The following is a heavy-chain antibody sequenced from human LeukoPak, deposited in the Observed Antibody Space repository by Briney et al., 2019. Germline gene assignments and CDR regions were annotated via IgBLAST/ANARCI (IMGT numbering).Heavy chain of an antibody. V-gene: IGHV4-39*07. CDR1: GGSISSSSYY. CDR2: IYYSGST. CDR3: ARGDDYVWGSYRQRVYYFDY. J-gene: IGHJ4*02. Sequence: SETLSLTCTVSGGSISSSSYYWGWIRQPPGKGLEWIGSIYYSGSTYYNPSLKSRVTISVDTSKNQFSLKLSSVTAADTAVYYCARGDDYVWGSYRQRVYYFDYWGQGTLVTVSS. D-gene: IGHD3-16*02.